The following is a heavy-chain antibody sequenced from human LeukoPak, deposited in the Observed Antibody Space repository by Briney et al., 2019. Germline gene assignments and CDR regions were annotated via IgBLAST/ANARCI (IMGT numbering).Heavy chain of an antibody. CDR3: ARGVAAGYDY. J-gene: IGHJ4*02. CDR2: MSPNSDYT. D-gene: IGHD6-13*01. V-gene: IGHV1-8*01. CDR1: GYTFTSYD. Sequence: ASVKVSCKAPGYTFTSYDINWVRQATGQGLEWMGWMSPNSDYTGYAQKFQGRVTMTRNTSISTAYMELSSLRSDDTAMYFCARGVAAGYDYWGQGTLVTVSS.